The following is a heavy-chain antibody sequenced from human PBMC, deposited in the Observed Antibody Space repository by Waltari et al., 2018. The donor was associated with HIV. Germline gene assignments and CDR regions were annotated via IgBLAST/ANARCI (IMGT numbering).Heavy chain of an antibody. CDR2: NNPNSGGT. J-gene: IGHJ5*02. D-gene: IGHD3-22*01. Sequence: QVQLVQSGAEVKKPGASVKVSCKASGYTFTGSYMTWVRQATGQGLGWMGWNNPNSGGTNYAQRFQGRVTMTRDTSISTAYMELSRLRSDDTAVYYCARDTPDAYYYDTSGYWSWGQGTLVTVSS. CDR3: ARDTPDAYYYDTSGYWS. V-gene: IGHV1-2*02. CDR1: GYTFTGSY.